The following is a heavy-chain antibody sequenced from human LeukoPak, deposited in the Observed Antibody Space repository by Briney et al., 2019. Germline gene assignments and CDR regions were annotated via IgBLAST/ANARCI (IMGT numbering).Heavy chain of an antibody. CDR1: GGSIRSSTW. CDR3: ARQGSLRSYYSGMDV. D-gene: IGHD2-15*01. Sequence: SGTLSLTCTVSGGSIRSSTWWTWVRQPPGKGLEWIGEIYHSGNTNYNPSLKSRVTISMDKSKNQFSLQLNSVTPEDTAVYYCARQGSLRSYYSGMDVWGQGTTVTVSS. J-gene: IGHJ6*02. CDR2: IYHSGNT. V-gene: IGHV4-4*02.